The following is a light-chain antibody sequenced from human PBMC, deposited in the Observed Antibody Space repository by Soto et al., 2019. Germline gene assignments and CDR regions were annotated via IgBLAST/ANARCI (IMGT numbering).Light chain of an antibody. V-gene: IGKV1-39*01. CDR2: AAS. CDR1: QSISNY. CDR3: QQSLSSPQIT. J-gene: IGKJ5*01. Sequence: DIRLTQSPSSLSASVGDRVIITCRASQSISNYLHWYQQRPGKAPKLLIYAASSLQTGVPSRFSGSGSGTDFTLTISTLQPEDFATYYCQQSLSSPQITFGQGTRLEIK.